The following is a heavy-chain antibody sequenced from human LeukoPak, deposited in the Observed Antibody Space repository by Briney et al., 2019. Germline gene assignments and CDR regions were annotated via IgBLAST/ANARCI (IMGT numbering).Heavy chain of an antibody. D-gene: IGHD3-10*01. CDR2: INHSGST. Sequence: SETLSLTCAVYGGSFSGYYWSWIRQPPGKGLEWIGEINHSGSTNYNPSLKSRVTISVDTSKNQFSLKLSSVTAADTAVYYCARSSGSYYNDAFDIWGQGTMVTVSS. CDR1: GGSFSGYY. V-gene: IGHV4-34*01. CDR3: ARSSGSYYNDAFDI. J-gene: IGHJ3*02.